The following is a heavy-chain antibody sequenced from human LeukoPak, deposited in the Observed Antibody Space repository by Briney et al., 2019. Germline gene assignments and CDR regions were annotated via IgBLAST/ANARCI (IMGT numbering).Heavy chain of an antibody. D-gene: IGHD6-13*01. CDR3: VRETPYSSSWTVFDY. V-gene: IGHV3-48*01. J-gene: IGHJ4*02. Sequence: SVKGRFTISRDNAKNSLYLQMNSLRAEDTAVYYCVRETPYSSSWTVFDYWGLGTLVTVSS.